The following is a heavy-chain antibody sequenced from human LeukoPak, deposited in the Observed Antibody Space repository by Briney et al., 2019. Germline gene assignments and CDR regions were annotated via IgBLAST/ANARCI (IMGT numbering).Heavy chain of an antibody. J-gene: IGHJ5*02. D-gene: IGHD3-22*01. CDR1: GFTFSPVW. Sequence: GGSLRLSCAASGFTFSPVWMHWVRQAPGKGLMWVSHIINDGSYTTYADSVKGRFTISRDNSKNTLYLQMNSLRAEDTAVYYCAKDSGHLDLWGQGTLVTVSS. CDR3: AKDSGHLDL. V-gene: IGHV3-74*01. CDR2: IINDGSYT.